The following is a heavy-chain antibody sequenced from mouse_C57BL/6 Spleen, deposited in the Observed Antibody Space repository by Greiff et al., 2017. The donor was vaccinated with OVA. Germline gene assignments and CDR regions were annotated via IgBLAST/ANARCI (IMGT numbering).Heavy chain of an antibody. V-gene: IGHV1-15*01. D-gene: IGHD1-1*01. J-gene: IGHJ4*01. CDR1: GYTFTDYE. CDR3: TRRGITTVVRYAMDY. CDR2: IDPETGGT. Sequence: VQLQQSGAELVRPGASVTLSCKASGYTFTDYEMHWVKQTPVHGLEWIGAIDPETGGTAYNQKFKGKAILTADKSSSTAYMELRSLTSEDSAVYYCTRRGITTVVRYAMDYWGQGTSVTVSS.